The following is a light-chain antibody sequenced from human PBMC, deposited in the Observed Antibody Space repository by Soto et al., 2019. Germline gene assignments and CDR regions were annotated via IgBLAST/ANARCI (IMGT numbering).Light chain of an antibody. Sequence: DIQMTQTPPSLSASVGDRVTITCRASQAISKYLAWYQQKPGKVPKLLIYAASTLQSGVPSRFSCRGSGTDFTITISSLQPEDVATYYCQKYDSAPLFTFGPGTRVDVK. CDR2: AAS. CDR1: QAISKY. V-gene: IGKV1-27*01. J-gene: IGKJ3*01. CDR3: QKYDSAPLFT.